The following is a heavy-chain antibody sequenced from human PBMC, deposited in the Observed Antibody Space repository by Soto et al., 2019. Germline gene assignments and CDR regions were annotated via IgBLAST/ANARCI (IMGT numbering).Heavy chain of an antibody. CDR2: ISYDGSNK. CDR1: GFTFSSYA. CDR3: ARTRVGARTYYYYYGMDA. Sequence: QVQLVESGGGVVQPGRSLRLSCAASGFTFSSYAMHWVRQAPGKGLEWVAVISYDGSNKYYADSVKGRFTISRDNSKNTLYLQMNSLRDEDTAVYYCARTRVGARTYYYYYGMDAWGQGTTVTVSS. D-gene: IGHD1-26*01. V-gene: IGHV3-30-3*01. J-gene: IGHJ6*02.